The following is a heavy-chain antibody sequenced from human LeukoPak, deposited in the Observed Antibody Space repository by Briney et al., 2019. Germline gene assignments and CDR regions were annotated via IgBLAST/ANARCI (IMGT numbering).Heavy chain of an antibody. V-gene: IGHV3-30*18. CDR2: ISYDVGKK. D-gene: IGHD3-22*01. Sequence: GGSLRLSCAASGFTFSSYGMHWVRQAPGKGLGWGAVISYDVGKKYYADSVKGRFTISRDNSKNTLYLQMNSLRAEDTAVYYCAKDDYYDTSGYRDWGQGTLVTVSS. J-gene: IGHJ4*02. CDR3: AKDDYYDTSGYRD. CDR1: GFTFSSYG.